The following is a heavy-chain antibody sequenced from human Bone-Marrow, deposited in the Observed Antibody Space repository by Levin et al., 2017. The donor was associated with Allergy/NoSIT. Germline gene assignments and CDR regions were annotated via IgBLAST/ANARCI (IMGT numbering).Heavy chain of an antibody. CDR1: GYTFGNYG. CDR3: ARGLSQPLGY. J-gene: IGHJ4*02. CDR2: ISAYTGGT. D-gene: IGHD2-2*01. Sequence: ASVKVSCKASGYTFGNYGMNWVPQAPGQGLEWMGWISAYTGGTYYAQKFQGRVTMTTDTSTSTAYMELRSLRSDDTAVYYCARGLSQPLGYWGQGTLVTVSS. V-gene: IGHV1-18*01.